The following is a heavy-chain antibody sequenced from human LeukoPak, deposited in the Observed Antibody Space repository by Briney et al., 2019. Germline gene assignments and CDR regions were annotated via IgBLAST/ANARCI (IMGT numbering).Heavy chain of an antibody. Sequence: SETLSLTCTVSDGSIINNNHYWGWTRQPPGKGLEWIGSISYSGGTAYNPSLRSRVTISVDTSKNQSSLKVNSVTAADTAVYYCAREVEYYDSSGYRPHAFDIWGQGTLVTVSS. CDR3: AREVEYYDSSGYRPHAFDI. D-gene: IGHD3-22*01. V-gene: IGHV4-39*02. CDR2: ISYSGGT. CDR1: DGSIINNNHY. J-gene: IGHJ3*02.